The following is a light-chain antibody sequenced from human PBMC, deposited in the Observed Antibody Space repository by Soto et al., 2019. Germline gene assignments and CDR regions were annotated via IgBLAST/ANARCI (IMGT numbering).Light chain of an antibody. J-gene: IGKJ1*01. Sequence: LTQSPGTLSLSPGERATLSCRASQSVSSSYLAWYQQKPGQAPRLLIYGASSRATGIPDRFSGSGSGTDFTLTISRLEPEDFAVYYCQHTTTFGQGTKVEIK. CDR1: QSVSSSY. CDR2: GAS. V-gene: IGKV3-20*01. CDR3: QHTTT.